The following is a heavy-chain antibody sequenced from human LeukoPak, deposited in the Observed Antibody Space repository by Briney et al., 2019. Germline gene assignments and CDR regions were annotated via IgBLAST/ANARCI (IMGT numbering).Heavy chain of an antibody. J-gene: IGHJ4*02. CDR3: ARDRRYYGSGSYYE. V-gene: IGHV1-18*01. CDR1: GYTFTSYG. Sequence: GSVKISCKASGYTFTSYGISWVRQAPGQGLEWMGWISAYNGNTNYAQKLQGRVTMTTDTSTSTAYMELRSLRSDDTAVYYCARDRRYYGSGSYYEWGQGTLVTVSS. D-gene: IGHD3-10*01. CDR2: ISAYNGNT.